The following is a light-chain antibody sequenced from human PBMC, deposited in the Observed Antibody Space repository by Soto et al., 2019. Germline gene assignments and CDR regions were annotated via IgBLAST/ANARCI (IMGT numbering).Light chain of an antibody. CDR2: SNN. Sequence: QSALTQPPSASGTPGQRFTISCSGSSSNIGSNTVNWYQQLPGTAPKLLIYSNNQRPAGVPDRFSGSKSGTSASLAISGLQSDDEADYHCAAWDDSLNGWVFGGGTKVTVL. J-gene: IGLJ3*02. CDR3: AAWDDSLNGWV. V-gene: IGLV1-44*01. CDR1: SSNIGSNT.